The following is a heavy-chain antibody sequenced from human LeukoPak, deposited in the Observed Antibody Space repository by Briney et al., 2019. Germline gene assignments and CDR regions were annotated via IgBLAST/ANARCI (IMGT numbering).Heavy chain of an antibody. D-gene: IGHD3-22*01. CDR3: AKDSGSSGYYPYYFDY. CDR2: ISYDGSNK. CDR1: GFTFSSYG. J-gene: IGHJ4*02. Sequence: PGRSLRLSCAASGFTFSSYGMHWVRQAPGKGLEWVAVISYDGSNKYYADSVKGRFTISRDNSKNTLYLQMNSPRAEDTAVYYCAKDSGSSGYYPYYFDYWGQGTLVTVSS. V-gene: IGHV3-30*18.